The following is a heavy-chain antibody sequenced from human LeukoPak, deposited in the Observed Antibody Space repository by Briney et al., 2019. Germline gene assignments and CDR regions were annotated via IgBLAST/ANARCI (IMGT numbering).Heavy chain of an antibody. CDR2: INHSGST. D-gene: IGHD5-12*01. CDR3: ARRGGHVDIVASRYYYYYMDV. V-gene: IGHV4-39*07. Sequence: PSETPSLTCTVSGGSISTSNYYWGWIRQPPGKGLEWIGEINHSGSTNYSPSLKSRVTISVDTSKNQFSLKLSSVTAADTAVYYCARRGGHVDIVASRYYYYYMDVWGKGTTVTVSS. CDR1: GGSISTSNYY. J-gene: IGHJ6*03.